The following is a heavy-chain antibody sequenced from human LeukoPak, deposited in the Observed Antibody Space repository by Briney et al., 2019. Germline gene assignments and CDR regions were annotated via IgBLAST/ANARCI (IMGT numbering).Heavy chain of an antibody. CDR2: IYYTGST. J-gene: IGHJ4*02. V-gene: IGHV4-59*01. CDR1: GGSIDTYY. D-gene: IGHD6-19*01. CDR3: ARGRYGGGWYDY. Sequence: PSETLSLTCTVSGGSIDTYYWTWIRQPPGKGLEYIAYIYYTGSTDYNPSFKSRVRMSLDTSKNQSSLVLNSVTAADTAVYYCARGRYGGGWYDYWGQGTLVTVSS.